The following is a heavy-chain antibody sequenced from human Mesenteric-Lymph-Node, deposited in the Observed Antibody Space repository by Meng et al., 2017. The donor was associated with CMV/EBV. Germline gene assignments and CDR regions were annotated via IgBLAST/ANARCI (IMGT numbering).Heavy chain of an antibody. D-gene: IGHD1-7*01. CDR3: AREVTGTTYDYALDV. CDR2: ISGSGGST. V-gene: IGHV3-23*01. J-gene: IGHJ6*02. CDR1: GFTFSSYA. Sequence: GESLKISCAASGFTFSSYAMSWVRQAPGKGLEWVSAISGSGGSTYYADSVKGRFTISRDNSKNTLYLQMNNLRAEDTAVYYCAREVTGTTYDYALDVWGQGTTVTVSS.